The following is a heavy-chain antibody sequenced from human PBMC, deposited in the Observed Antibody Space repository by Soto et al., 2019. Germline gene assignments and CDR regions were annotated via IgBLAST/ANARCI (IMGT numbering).Heavy chain of an antibody. J-gene: IGHJ4*02. CDR1: GVAMTYGGYS. D-gene: IGHD6-13*01. CDR2: VYNSGST. V-gene: IGHV4-61*08. Sequence: SETLSLTCSVSGVAMTYGGYSWSWIRQSPEKGLEWIGYVYNSGSTNYNPSLKSRVTISEDTSKSQFSLKVNSMTAADTAVYYCARYRREAVAGYTLDNWGQGILVTVSS. CDR3: ARYRREAVAGYTLDN.